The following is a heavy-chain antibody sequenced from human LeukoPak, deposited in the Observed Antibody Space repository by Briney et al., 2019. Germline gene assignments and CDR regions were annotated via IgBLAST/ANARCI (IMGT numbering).Heavy chain of an antibody. CDR1: GFTFSSYS. V-gene: IGHV3-48*04. CDR2: ISTSGSTK. J-gene: IGHJ6*03. D-gene: IGHD6-13*01. Sequence: GGSLRLSCAASGFTFSSYSMTWVRQAPGKGLEWLSHISTSGSTKYYANSVKGRFTISRDNAENSVSSLTAEDTGLYYCARDATTAVGWVYMDVWGKGTTVTISS. CDR3: ARDATTAVGWVYMDV.